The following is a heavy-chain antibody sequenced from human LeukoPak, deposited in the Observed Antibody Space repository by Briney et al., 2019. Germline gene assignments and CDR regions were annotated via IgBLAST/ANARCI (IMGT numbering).Heavy chain of an antibody. J-gene: IGHJ4*02. Sequence: GGSLRLSCAASGFTFSSYAMHWVRQAPGKGLEWVAVISYDGVNKYYADSVKGRFTISRDNSKNTLYLQMNSLRDEDTAVYFCARDYYDTSGYYPWNYWGQGTLVTVSS. D-gene: IGHD3-22*01. CDR1: GFTFSSYA. V-gene: IGHV3-30*04. CDR3: ARDYYDTSGYYPWNY. CDR2: ISYDGVNK.